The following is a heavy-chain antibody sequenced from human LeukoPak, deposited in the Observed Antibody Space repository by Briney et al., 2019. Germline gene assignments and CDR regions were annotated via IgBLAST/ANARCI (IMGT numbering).Heavy chain of an antibody. V-gene: IGHV4-34*01. CDR2: INHSGST. Sequence: SETLSLTCAVYGGSFSGYYWSWIRQPPGKGLEWIGEINHSGSTNYNPSLKSRVTISVDTSKNQFSLKLSSVTAADTAVYYCARGNVYYDFWSGYPQDYWGQGTLVTVSS. D-gene: IGHD3-3*01. J-gene: IGHJ4*02. CDR1: GGSFSGYY. CDR3: ARGNVYYDFWSGYPQDY.